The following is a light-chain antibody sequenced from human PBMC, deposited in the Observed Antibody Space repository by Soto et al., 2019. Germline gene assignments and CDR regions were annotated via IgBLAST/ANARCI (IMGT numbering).Light chain of an antibody. CDR3: TVWDDSLRGRL. Sequence: QSVLTQPPSASGTPGQRVPISCSGSSSNIESNFVYWYQQFPGTAPRLLIYRNNQRPSGVPDRFSGSKSGTSASLAISALRSEDEADYYCTVWDDSLRGRLFGGGTKVTVL. CDR2: RNN. V-gene: IGLV1-47*01. CDR1: SSNIESNF. J-gene: IGLJ2*01.